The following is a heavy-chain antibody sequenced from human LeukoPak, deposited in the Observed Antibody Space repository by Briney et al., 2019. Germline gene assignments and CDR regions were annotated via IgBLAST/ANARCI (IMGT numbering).Heavy chain of an antibody. D-gene: IGHD1-26*01. CDR3: ARIVGATWDY. CDR1: GLTFSSYE. V-gene: IGHV3-48*03. J-gene: IGHJ4*02. CDR2: ISTSGTTI. Sequence: GGSLRLSCAASGLTFSSYEVNWVRQAPGKGLECVSYISTSGTTIYHADCVKSRFTISRDNAKNSLYLKMNSLRAEDTAIYYCARIVGATWDYWGQGTLVTVSS.